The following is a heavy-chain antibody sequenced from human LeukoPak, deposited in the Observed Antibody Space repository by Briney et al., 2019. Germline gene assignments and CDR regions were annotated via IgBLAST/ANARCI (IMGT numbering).Heavy chain of an antibody. CDR1: GGSISSYY. J-gene: IGHJ5*02. Sequence: SETLSLTCTVSGGSISSYYWSWIRQPAGKGLEWIGRIYTSGSTNYNPSLKSRVTISVDTSKNQFSLKLSSVTAADTAVYYCARRIHSSSWAARNLNWFDPWGQGTLVTVSS. D-gene: IGHD6-13*01. CDR3: ARRIHSSSWAARNLNWFDP. CDR2: IYTSGST. V-gene: IGHV4-4*07.